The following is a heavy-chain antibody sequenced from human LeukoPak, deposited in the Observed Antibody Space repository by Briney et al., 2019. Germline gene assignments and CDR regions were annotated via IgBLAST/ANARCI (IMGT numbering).Heavy chain of an antibody. CDR3: APYYYDSSGYDDAFDI. D-gene: IGHD3-22*01. Sequence: LVKVSCKASGGTFSSYAISWVRQAPGQGLEWMGGIIPIFGTANYAQKFQGRVTITADESTSTAYMELSSLRSEDTAVYYCAPYYYDSSGYDDAFDIWGQGTMVTVSS. CDR1: GGTFSSYA. V-gene: IGHV1-69*13. J-gene: IGHJ3*02. CDR2: IIPIFGTA.